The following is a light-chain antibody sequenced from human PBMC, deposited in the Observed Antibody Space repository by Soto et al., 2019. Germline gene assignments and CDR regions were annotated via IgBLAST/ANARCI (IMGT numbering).Light chain of an antibody. CDR3: SSYTSSSTLV. V-gene: IGLV2-14*01. Sequence: QSALTQPASVSGSPGQSITISCTGTSSDVGGYNYVSWYQQHPGKAPKLMMYDVSNRPSGVSNRFSGSKSGNTASLTISGLQAEDEADYYCSSYTSSSTLVFGGGTLLTVL. CDR1: SSDVGGYNY. CDR2: DVS. J-gene: IGLJ2*01.